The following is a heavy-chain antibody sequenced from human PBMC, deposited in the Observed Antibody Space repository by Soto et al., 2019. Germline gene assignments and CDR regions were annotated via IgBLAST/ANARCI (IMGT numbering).Heavy chain of an antibody. CDR1: GGSVNSGRYY. CDR2: IYYSGTT. J-gene: IGHJ4*02. V-gene: IGHV4-61*01. Sequence: QVQLQESGPGLVKPSETLSLTCTVSGGSVNSGRYYWSWIRQPPGKGLEWIGYIYYSGTTKYNPSLKSRVTISLDTSKNQFSLKLSSVTAADTAVYYCARSGSGSGWLGGQGTLVTVSS. CDR3: ARSGSGSGWL. D-gene: IGHD6-19*01.